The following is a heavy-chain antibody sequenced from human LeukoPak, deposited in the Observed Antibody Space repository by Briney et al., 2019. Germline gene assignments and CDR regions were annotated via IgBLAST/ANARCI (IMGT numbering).Heavy chain of an antibody. CDR1: GFTFSSNG. CDR2: IRYGGNDE. D-gene: IGHD2-2*02. V-gene: IGHV3-30*02. J-gene: IGHJ5*02. CDR3: ARSDCSSTSCYRGKFDP. Sequence: GGSLRLSCAASGFTFSSNGMHWVRQAPGKGLEWVAFIRYGGNDERYADSVKGRFTISRDNAKNSLYLQMNSLRAEDTAVYYCARSDCSSTSCYRGKFDPWGQGTLVTVSS.